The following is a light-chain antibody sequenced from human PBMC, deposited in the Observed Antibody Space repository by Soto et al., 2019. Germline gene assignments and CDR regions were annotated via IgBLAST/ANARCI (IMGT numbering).Light chain of an antibody. V-gene: IGKV1-39*01. CDR3: QQTNIPPHS. Sequence: DIQMTQSPSSLSASVGDRVTITCRASQTISRYLNWYQHKPGKPPKLLIYGTSNLQSGVPSRFSGSGSGTDFTLPISSLQPEDFATYYCQQTNIPPHSFGQGTKLEIK. J-gene: IGKJ2*01. CDR2: GTS. CDR1: QTISRY.